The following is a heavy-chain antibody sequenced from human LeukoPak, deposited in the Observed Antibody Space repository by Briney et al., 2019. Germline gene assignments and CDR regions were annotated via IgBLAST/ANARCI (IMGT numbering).Heavy chain of an antibody. CDR1: GFTFSSYW. Sequence: GGSLRLSCAASGFTFSSYWMSWVRQAPGKGLEWVANIRQDGSDKYYVDSVKGRFTISRDNAKNSLYLQRNSLRAEDTVVYYWARDETPTNGYDSYDFWGQGTLVTVST. J-gene: IGHJ4*02. V-gene: IGHV3-7*01. CDR2: IRQDGSDK. CDR3: ARDETPTNGYDSYDF. D-gene: IGHD5-12*01.